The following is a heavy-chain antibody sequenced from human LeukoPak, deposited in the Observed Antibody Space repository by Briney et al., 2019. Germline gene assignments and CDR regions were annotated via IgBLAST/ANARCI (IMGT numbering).Heavy chain of an antibody. J-gene: IGHJ4*02. CDR1: GFTFTNHW. D-gene: IGHD2-15*01. V-gene: IGHV3-74*03. CDR2: INYYGTTI. CDR3: ARDAAGLDY. Sequence: GGSLRLSCAASGFTFTNHWMHWVRQAPGKGLVWVSRINYYGTTIMYADSVKGRFTISRDNAKNTLYLQMNSLRAEDTAVYYCARDAAGLDYWGQGTLVTVSS.